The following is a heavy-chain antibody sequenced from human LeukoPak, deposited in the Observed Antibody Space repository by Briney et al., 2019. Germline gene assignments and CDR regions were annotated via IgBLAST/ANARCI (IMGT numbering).Heavy chain of an antibody. Sequence: GGSQRLSCAASGFTFSSYAMSWVRQAPGKGLEWVSAISGSGGSTYYADSVKGRFTISRDNSKNTLYLQMNSLRAEDTAVYYCANHGYGYSYGMDVWGQGTTVTVSS. D-gene: IGHD5-18*01. J-gene: IGHJ6*02. CDR3: ANHGYGYSYGMDV. CDR2: ISGSGGST. V-gene: IGHV3-23*01. CDR1: GFTFSSYA.